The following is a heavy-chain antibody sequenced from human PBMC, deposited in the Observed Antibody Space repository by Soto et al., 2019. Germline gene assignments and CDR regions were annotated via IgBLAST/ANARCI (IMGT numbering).Heavy chain of an antibody. J-gene: IGHJ5*02. CDR3: ARDLYSYGSNWFDP. Sequence: PSETLSLTCTVSGGSISSGGYYWSWIRQHPGKGLEWIGYIYYSGSTYYNPSLKSRVTISVDTSKNQFSLKLSSVTAADTAVYYCARDLYSYGSNWFDPWGQGTLVTVS. V-gene: IGHV4-31*03. CDR2: IYYSGST. D-gene: IGHD5-18*01. CDR1: GGSISSGGYY.